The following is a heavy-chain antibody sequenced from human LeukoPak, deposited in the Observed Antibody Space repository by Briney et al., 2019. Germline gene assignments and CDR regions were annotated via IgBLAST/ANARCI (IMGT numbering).Heavy chain of an antibody. CDR1: GYTFTSYY. Sequence: ASVKVSCKASGYTFTSYYMHWVRQAPGQGLEWMGIINPSGGSTIYAQKFQGRVTMTRDTSTSTVYMELSSLRSEDTAVYYCARVDLVGATIGYYGMDVWGQGTTVTVSS. J-gene: IGHJ6*02. CDR3: ARVDLVGATIGYYGMDV. V-gene: IGHV1-46*01. D-gene: IGHD1-26*01. CDR2: INPSGGST.